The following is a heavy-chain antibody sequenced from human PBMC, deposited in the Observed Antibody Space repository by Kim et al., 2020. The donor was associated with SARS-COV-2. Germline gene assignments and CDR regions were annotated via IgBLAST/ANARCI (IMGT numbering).Heavy chain of an antibody. V-gene: IGHV4-59*08. Sequence: SETLSLTCTVSGGSISSYDWSWIRQPPGKGLEWIGYIYYSGSTNYNPSLKSRVTISVDTSKNQFSLKLSSVTAADTAVYYCARLGRGQWLVAAQRAYDAFDIWGQGTMVTVSS. J-gene: IGHJ3*02. CDR2: IYYSGST. CDR3: ARLGRGQWLVAAQRAYDAFDI. D-gene: IGHD6-19*01. CDR1: GGSISSYD.